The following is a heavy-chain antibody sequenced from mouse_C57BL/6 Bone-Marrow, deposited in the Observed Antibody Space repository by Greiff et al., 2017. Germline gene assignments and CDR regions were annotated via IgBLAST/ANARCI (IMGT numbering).Heavy chain of an antibody. Sequence: VQLQQSGPELVKPGASVKISCKASGYAFSSSWMNWVKQRPGKGLEWIGRIYPGDGDTNYNGKFKGKATLTADKSSSTAYMQLSSLTSEDSAVYFCARWGNYYGSSLSYFDVWGTGTTVTVSS. V-gene: IGHV1-82*01. J-gene: IGHJ1*03. CDR1: GYAFSSSW. CDR3: ARWGNYYGSSLSYFDV. CDR2: IYPGDGDT. D-gene: IGHD1-1*01.